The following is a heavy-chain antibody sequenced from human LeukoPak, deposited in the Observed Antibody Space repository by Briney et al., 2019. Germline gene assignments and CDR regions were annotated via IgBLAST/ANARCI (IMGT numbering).Heavy chain of an antibody. J-gene: IGHJ4*02. D-gene: IGHD1-26*01. Sequence: SETLSLTCTVSGGSISSYYWSWIRQPAGKGLEWIGRIYTSGSTHYNPSLKSRVTMSVDTSKNKFSLKLSSVTAADTAVYYCARGRRHSGSYLFDYWGQGTLVTVSS. CDR3: ARGRRHSGSYLFDY. CDR2: IYTSGST. CDR1: GGSISSYY. V-gene: IGHV4-4*07.